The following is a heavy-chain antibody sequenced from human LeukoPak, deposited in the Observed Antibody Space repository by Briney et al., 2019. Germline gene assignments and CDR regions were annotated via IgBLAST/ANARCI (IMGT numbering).Heavy chain of an antibody. D-gene: IGHD1-14*01. CDR3: AKATGYLL. V-gene: IGHV3-30*04. J-gene: IGHJ4*02. CDR2: ISYDGDNK. CDR1: GFTFSRYV. Sequence: GGSLRLSCAASGFTFSRYVMIWVRQAPGKGLQWVSTISYDGDNKYYVDSVKGRFTISRDNSKNTLYLQMNSLRAEDTAVYYCAKATGYLLWGQGTLVTVSS.